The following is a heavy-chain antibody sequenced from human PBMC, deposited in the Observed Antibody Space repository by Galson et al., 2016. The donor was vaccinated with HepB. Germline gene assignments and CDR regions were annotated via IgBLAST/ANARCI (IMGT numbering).Heavy chain of an antibody. J-gene: IGHJ4*02. Sequence: SVKVSCKASGYSFTSYVIHWVRQAPGQRLEWMGWINAGNGNTKYSQKFQGRFTITRDTSASTAYMELSSLRSEDTAVYYCARDMDPYFDFWKGYYPIYDHWGQGTLVTVSS. CDR1: GYSFTSYV. D-gene: IGHD3-3*01. CDR3: ARDMDPYFDFWKGYYPIYDH. V-gene: IGHV1-3*01. CDR2: INAGNGNT.